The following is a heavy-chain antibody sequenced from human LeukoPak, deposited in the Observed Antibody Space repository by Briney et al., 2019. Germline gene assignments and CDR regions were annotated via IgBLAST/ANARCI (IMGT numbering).Heavy chain of an antibody. CDR3: AKVGRGGYFDY. J-gene: IGHJ4*02. V-gene: IGHV3-23*01. D-gene: IGHD3-10*01. CDR2: LSGSGGST. CDR1: VFTFSSYA. Sequence: PGGSLRLSCGASVFTFSSYAVSWVRQAPGKGVEWVSALSGSGGSTYYADSVKGRCTISRDHSKHTLYLQMNSLRAEDKAVYYYAKVGRGGYFDYWGQGTLVTVSS.